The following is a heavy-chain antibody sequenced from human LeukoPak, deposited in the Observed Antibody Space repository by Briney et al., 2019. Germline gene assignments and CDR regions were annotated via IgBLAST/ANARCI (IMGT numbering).Heavy chain of an antibody. J-gene: IGHJ4*02. CDR1: GFTFSSYS. CDR3: ARDLIGHGSGYEGPSDY. CDR2: ISSSSSYI. D-gene: IGHD5-12*01. Sequence: PGGSLRLSCAASGFTFSSYSMNWVRQAPGKGLEWVSSISSSSSYIYYADSVKGRFTISRDNAKNSLYLQMNSLRAEDTAVYYCARDLIGHGSGYEGPSDYWGQGTLVTVSS. V-gene: IGHV3-21*01.